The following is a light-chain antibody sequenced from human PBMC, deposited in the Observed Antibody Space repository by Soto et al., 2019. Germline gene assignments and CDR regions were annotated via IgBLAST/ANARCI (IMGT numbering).Light chain of an antibody. CDR3: QQYLVTPYT. J-gene: IGKJ2*01. CDR1: HIVSYNGRNY. CDR2: WAS. Sequence: DIAMTQSPDTLAMSLGERATVSCRASHIVSYNGRNYLAWYQRKPGQPPKLLIYWASTRQSGVPERISGSGSDTDFTLTISALQAEDVALYYCQQYLVTPYTFGQGTKLEI. V-gene: IGKV4-1*01.